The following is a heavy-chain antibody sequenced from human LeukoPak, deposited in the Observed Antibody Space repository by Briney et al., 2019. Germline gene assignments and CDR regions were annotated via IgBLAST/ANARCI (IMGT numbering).Heavy chain of an antibody. CDR3: ARHLGYSSGWLDY. Sequence: SETLSLTCTVSGGSISSSSYYWGWLRQPPGTGLEWIGSIYYSGSTYYNPSLKSRVTISVDTSKNQFSLKLRSVPAADTAVYYCARHLGYSSGWLDYWGQGTLVTVSS. CDR1: GGSISSSSYY. D-gene: IGHD6-19*01. CDR2: IYYSGST. J-gene: IGHJ4*02. V-gene: IGHV4-39*01.